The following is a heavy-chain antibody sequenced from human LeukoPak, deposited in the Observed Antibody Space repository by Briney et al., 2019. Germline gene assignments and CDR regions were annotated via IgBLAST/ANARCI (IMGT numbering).Heavy chain of an antibody. CDR1: GYTFTTYY. Sequence: GASVKVSWKASGYTFTTYYMHWVRQAPGQGLDWLGVINSSAGSTTYAQKFQGRLTMTRDTSTSTVYMELSSLRSDDTAMYYCARDRLLGDGYNDYFDYWGQGTLVTVSS. V-gene: IGHV1-46*01. CDR2: INSSAGST. CDR3: ARDRLLGDGYNDYFDY. D-gene: IGHD5-24*01. J-gene: IGHJ4*02.